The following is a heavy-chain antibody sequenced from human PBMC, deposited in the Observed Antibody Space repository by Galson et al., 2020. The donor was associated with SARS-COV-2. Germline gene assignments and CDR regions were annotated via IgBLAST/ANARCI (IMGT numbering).Heavy chain of an antibody. D-gene: IGHD2-21*01. CDR2: IYPNGRT. V-gene: IGHV4-38-2*01. J-gene: IGHJ2*01. CDR1: GSSVSTTNY. CDR3: ARQGVNMIVLVPVPGWFFDL. Sequence: SETLYLTFAVSGSSVSTTNYWGSVRLAPGKGLEWTGRIYPNGRTYYNPSLASPVPISVDTSMSHFYLTLSSVTAADTALYYCARQGVNMIVLVPVPGWFFDLWGRGTLVTVSS.